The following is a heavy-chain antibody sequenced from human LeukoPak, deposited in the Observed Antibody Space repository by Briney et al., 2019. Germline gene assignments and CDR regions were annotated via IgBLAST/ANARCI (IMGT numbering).Heavy chain of an antibody. V-gene: IGHV3-20*04. CDR3: AKGLWRDGYNPEYFQH. CDR1: GFTFDDYG. D-gene: IGHD5-24*01. J-gene: IGHJ1*01. CDR2: INWNGGST. Sequence: PGGSLRLSCAASGFTFDDYGMSWVRQAPGKGLEWVSGINWNGGSTGYADSVKGRFTISRDNSKNTLYLQMNSLRAEDTAVYYCAKGLWRDGYNPEYFQHWGQGTLVTVSS.